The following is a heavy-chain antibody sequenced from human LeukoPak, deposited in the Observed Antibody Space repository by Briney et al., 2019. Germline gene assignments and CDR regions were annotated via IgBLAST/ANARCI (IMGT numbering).Heavy chain of an antibody. CDR2: IRNDGSNE. D-gene: IGHD1-26*01. CDR3: ARIRGSYEEFDY. J-gene: IGHJ4*02. V-gene: IGHV3-30*02. CDR1: GFSFSVYA. Sequence: GGSLRLSCAASGFSFSVYAMHWVRQAQGKGLEWVAFIRNDGSNENYADSVKGRFTISRDNSKNTLYLQMNSLRAEDTAVYYCARIRGSYEEFDYWGQGTLVTVSS.